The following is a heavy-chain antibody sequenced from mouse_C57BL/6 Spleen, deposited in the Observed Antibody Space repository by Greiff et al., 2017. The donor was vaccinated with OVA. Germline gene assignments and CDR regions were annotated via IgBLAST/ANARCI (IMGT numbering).Heavy chain of an antibody. CDR1: GYAFSSYW. V-gene: IGHV1-80*01. CDR2: IYPGDGDT. Sequence: VQGVESGAELVKPGASVKISCKASGYAFSSYWMNWVKQRPGKGLEWIGQIYPGDGDTNYNGKFKGKATLTADKSSSTAYMQLSSLTSEDSAVYFCARYYYGSSRYWYFDVWGTGTTVTVSS. J-gene: IGHJ1*03. CDR3: ARYYYGSSRYWYFDV. D-gene: IGHD1-1*01.